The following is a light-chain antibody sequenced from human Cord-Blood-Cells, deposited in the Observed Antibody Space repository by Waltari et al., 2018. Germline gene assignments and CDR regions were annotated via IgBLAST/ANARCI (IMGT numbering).Light chain of an antibody. V-gene: IGKV1-39*01. CDR3: QHSYSTPLT. CDR2: AAS. J-gene: IGKJ4*01. Sequence: DIQMTQSPSSLSASVGDRVPITCRASQSISSYLNWYQQKPGNAPQLLIYAASSVKSGVPSRFSGSGSGTAVNLTISSLQPEDFATYYCQHSYSTPLTPGGGTKVELK. CDR1: QSISSY.